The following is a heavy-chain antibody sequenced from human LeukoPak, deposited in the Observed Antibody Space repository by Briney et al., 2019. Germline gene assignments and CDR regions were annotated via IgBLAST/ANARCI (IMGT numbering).Heavy chain of an antibody. V-gene: IGHV3-9*01. CDR3: AKGTYGSGVLGWFDP. J-gene: IGHJ5*02. Sequence: PGRSLRLSCVASGFTFDDYAMPWVRHAPGKGLEWVSVISWNSGSIGYADSVKGRFPISRDNAKNSLYLQMNSLRAEDTALYYCAKGTYGSGVLGWFDPWGQGTLVTVSS. CDR2: ISWNSGSI. D-gene: IGHD3-10*01. CDR1: GFTFDDYA.